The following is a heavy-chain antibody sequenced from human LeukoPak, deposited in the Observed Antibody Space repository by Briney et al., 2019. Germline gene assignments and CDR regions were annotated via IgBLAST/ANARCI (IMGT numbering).Heavy chain of an antibody. CDR3: ARADNWEGAKGD. D-gene: IGHD1-20*01. V-gene: IGHV1-69*06. J-gene: IGHJ3*01. CDR2: IIPIFGTA. CDR1: GGTFNSYA. Sequence: ASVKVSCKASGGTFNSYAISWGRQAPGQGLEWMGGIIPIFGTANYAQKFQGRVTITADKSTSTAYMELSSLRSEDTAVYYCARADNWEGAKGDWGQGTMVTVSS.